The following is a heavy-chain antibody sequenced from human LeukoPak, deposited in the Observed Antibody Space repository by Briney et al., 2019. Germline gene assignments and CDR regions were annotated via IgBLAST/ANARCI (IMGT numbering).Heavy chain of an antibody. J-gene: IGHJ4*02. CDR2: IKSKTSGETT. V-gene: IGHV3-15*01. D-gene: IGHD2-2*02. CDR1: GFNFINAW. Sequence: MTGGSLRLSCAASGFNFINAWMSWVRQAPGKGLEWVGRIKSKTSGETTDYAAPVRGRFTISRDDSRNTLYLQMSSLKIEDSAVYYCITHSGCDNASSASCYKAYWGQGTLVTVSS. CDR3: ITHSGCDNASSASCYKAY.